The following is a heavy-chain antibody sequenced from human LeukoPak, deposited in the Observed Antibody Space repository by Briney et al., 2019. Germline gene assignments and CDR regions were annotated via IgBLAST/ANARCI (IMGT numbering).Heavy chain of an antibody. J-gene: IGHJ3*02. Sequence: SETLSLTCTVSGGSISSSSYYWGWIRQPPGKGLEWIGSIYYSGSTYYNPSLKSRVTISVDTSKNQFSLKLSSVTAADTAVYYCARTTLYTAPGAFDIWGQGTMVTVSS. CDR1: GGSISSSSYY. D-gene: IGHD2-2*02. CDR2: IYYSGST. CDR3: ARTTLYTAPGAFDI. V-gene: IGHV4-39*01.